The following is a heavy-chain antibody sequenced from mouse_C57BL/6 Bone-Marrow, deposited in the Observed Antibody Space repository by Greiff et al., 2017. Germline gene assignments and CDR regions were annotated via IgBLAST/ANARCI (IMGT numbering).Heavy chain of an antibody. D-gene: IGHD2-3*01. CDR2: INPNNGGT. J-gene: IGHJ4*01. CDR1: GYTFTDYN. V-gene: IGHV1-22*01. Sequence: VQLQQSGPELVKPGASVKMSCKASGYTFTDYNMHWVKQSHGKSLEWIGYINPNNGGTSYNQKFKGKATLTVNKSSSTAYMELRSLTSEDSAVYYCRLLRDAMDYWGQGTSVTVSS. CDR3: RLLRDAMDY.